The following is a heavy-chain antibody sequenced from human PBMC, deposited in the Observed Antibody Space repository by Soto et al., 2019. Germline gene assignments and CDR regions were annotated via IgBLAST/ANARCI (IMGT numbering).Heavy chain of an antibody. V-gene: IGHV3-23*01. CDR2: ISGSGSVT. CDR3: AKGGVAAARGYFDY. Sequence: DVQLLESGGGLVKPGGSLRLSCAASGFSFRRYGLSWVRQAPGKGLEWVSDISGSGSVTNYADSVKGRFTISRDNSNNTLFLQRNSLRAEDTAVYYCAKGGVAAARGYFDYWGQGTLVTVSS. J-gene: IGHJ4*02. CDR1: GFSFRRYG. D-gene: IGHD6-13*01.